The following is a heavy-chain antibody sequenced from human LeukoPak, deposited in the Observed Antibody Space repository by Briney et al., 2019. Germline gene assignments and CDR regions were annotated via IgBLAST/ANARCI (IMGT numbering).Heavy chain of an antibody. V-gene: IGHV3-30*04. J-gene: IGHJ4*02. D-gene: IGHD3-16*02. CDR3: ANHDYVWGSYQFY. CDR2: ISYDGSNK. Sequence: PGRSLRLSCVASGFTLSSYVMHWVRQAPGKGLEWVAVISYDGSNKYYADSVKGRFTISRDNSKNTLYLQMNSLRAEDTAVYYCANHDYVWGSYQFYWGQGTLVTVSS. CDR1: GFTLSSYV.